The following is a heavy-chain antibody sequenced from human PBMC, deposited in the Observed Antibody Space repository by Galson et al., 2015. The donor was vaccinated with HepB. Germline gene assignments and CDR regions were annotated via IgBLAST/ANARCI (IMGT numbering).Heavy chain of an antibody. CDR3: ARGIAANGYYFDF. V-gene: IGHV3-33*01. J-gene: IGHJ4*02. CDR1: GFSFSSYG. CDR2: IWLDGNKK. Sequence: SLRLSCAASGFSFSSYGMHWVRQAPGKGLEWVTVIWLDGNKKYYGDSVKGRFTISRDNSKNMVYLQMNSLRVDDTAVYYCARGIAANGYYFDFWGQGTLATVSS. D-gene: IGHD6-6*01.